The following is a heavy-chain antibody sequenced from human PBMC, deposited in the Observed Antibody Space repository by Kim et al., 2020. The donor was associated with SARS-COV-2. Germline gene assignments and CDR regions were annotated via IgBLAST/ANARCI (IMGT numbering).Heavy chain of an antibody. CDR1: GFTFDDYA. V-gene: IGHV3-9*01. Sequence: GGSLRLSCAASGFTFDDYAMHWVRQAPGKGLEWVSGISWNSGSIGYADSVKGRFTISRDNAKNSLYLQMNSLRAEDTALYYCAKDMLSDVVGNFDYWGQGTLVTVSS. D-gene: IGHD2-2*01. J-gene: IGHJ4*02. CDR2: ISWNSGSI. CDR3: AKDMLSDVVGNFDY.